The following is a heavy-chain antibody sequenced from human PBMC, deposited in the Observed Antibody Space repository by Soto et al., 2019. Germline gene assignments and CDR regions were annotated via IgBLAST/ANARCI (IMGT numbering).Heavy chain of an antibody. CDR3: AKDMYVDYGDYAFLYPYCYYGMDV. CDR2: ISSNSAYI. D-gene: IGHD4-17*01. Sequence: PGGSLRLSCAASGFTFRSFTMNWVRQAPGKGLEWVSTISSNSAYIYYTDALRGRFTISRDNAKNSLHLQMNSLRAEDTAVYYCAKDMYVDYGDYAFLYPYCYYGMDVWGQGTTVTVSS. J-gene: IGHJ6*02. CDR1: GFTFRSFT. V-gene: IGHV3-21*01.